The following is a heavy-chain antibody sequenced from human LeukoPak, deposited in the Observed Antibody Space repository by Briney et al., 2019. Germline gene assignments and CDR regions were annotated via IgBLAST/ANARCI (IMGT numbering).Heavy chain of an antibody. CDR3: ASSGAGRFDY. CDR1: GGSISSGSYY. CDR2: IYTSGST. Sequence: SQTLSLTCTVSGGSISSGSYYWSWIRQPAGKGLEWIGRIYTSGSTNYNPSLKSRVTISLDTSKNQFSLKLSSVTAADTAVYYCASSGAGRFDYLGQGTLVTVSS. V-gene: IGHV4-61*02. J-gene: IGHJ4*02. D-gene: IGHD6-6*01.